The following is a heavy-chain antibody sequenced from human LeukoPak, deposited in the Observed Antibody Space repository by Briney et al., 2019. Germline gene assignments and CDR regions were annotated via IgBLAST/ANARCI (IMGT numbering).Heavy chain of an antibody. J-gene: IGHJ5*02. D-gene: IGHD5-18*01. CDR3: AKDLSYGSNWFDP. Sequence: PGGSLRLSCAASGFTFSSHGMHWVRQAPGKGLEWVALIWYDGRKKNYADSVKGRFTISRGDSKSTLYLQINSLRAEDTAVYYCAKDLSYGSNWFDPWGQGTLVTVSS. V-gene: IGHV3-33*06. CDR2: IWYDGRKK. CDR1: GFTFSSHG.